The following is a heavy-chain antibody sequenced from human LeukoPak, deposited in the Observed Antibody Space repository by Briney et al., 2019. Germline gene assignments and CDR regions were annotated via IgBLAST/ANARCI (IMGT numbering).Heavy chain of an antibody. V-gene: IGHV3-21*01. Sequence: PGGSLRLSCAASGFTFSSYSMNWVRQAPGKGLEWVSSISSSSSYIYYADSVKGRFTISRDNAKNSLYLQMNSLRAEDTAVYYCAREKEDNGPFAIWGQGTMVTVSS. CDR3: AREKEDNGPFAI. CDR2: ISSSSSYI. J-gene: IGHJ3*02. D-gene: IGHD2-15*01. CDR1: GFTFSSYS.